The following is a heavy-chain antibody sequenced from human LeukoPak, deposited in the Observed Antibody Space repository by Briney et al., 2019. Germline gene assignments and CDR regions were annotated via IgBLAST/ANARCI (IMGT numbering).Heavy chain of an antibody. D-gene: IGHD5-24*01. Sequence: SVKVSCKASGGTFSSYAISWVRQAPGQGLEWMGGIIPIFGTANYAQKFQGGVTITADKSTSTAYMELSSLRSEDTAVYYCARWGGGYTNDYWGQGTLVTVSS. CDR1: GGTFSSYA. CDR3: ARWGGGYTNDY. CDR2: IIPIFGTA. V-gene: IGHV1-69*06. J-gene: IGHJ4*02.